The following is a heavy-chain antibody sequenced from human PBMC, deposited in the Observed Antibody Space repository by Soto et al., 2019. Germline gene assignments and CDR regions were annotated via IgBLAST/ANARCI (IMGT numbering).Heavy chain of an antibody. CDR1: GGSIISYY. CDR2: SYYSGST. CDR3: ARVPYP. V-gene: IGHV4-59*12. Sequence: PSETLSLTCTVSGGSIISYYWSWIRQPPGKGLEWIGYSYYSGSTNYNPSLKSRVTISVDRSKNQFSLKLSSMTAADTAVYYCARVPYPWAQGTLVTVSS. J-gene: IGHJ5*02.